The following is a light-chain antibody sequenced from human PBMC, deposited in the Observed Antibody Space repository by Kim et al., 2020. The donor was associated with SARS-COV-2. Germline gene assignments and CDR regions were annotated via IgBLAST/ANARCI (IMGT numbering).Light chain of an antibody. Sequence: EIVMTQSPATLSVSPGERATLSCRASQSVSSNLAWYRQKPGQAPRLLIYGASTRATGIPARFSGSGSGTEFILTINSLQSEDFALYYCQQYNNWPPLTFGGGTKVDIK. CDR3: QQYNNWPPLT. CDR1: QSVSSN. CDR2: GAS. V-gene: IGKV3-15*01. J-gene: IGKJ4*01.